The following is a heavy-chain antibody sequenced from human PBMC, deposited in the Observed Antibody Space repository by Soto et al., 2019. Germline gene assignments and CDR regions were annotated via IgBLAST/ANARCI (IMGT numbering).Heavy chain of an antibody. CDR3: VMTTVRFYYYYYMDV. V-gene: IGHV4-39*01. CDR2: IYYSGST. Sequence: QLQLQESGPGLVKPSETLSPTCTVSGGSISSSSYYWGWIRQPPGKGLEWIGSIYYSGSTYYNPSLKSRVTKSVDTSKNQFSLKLSSVTAADTAVYYCVMTTVRFYYYYYMDVWGKGTTVTVSS. D-gene: IGHD4-4*01. CDR1: GGSISSSSYY. J-gene: IGHJ6*03.